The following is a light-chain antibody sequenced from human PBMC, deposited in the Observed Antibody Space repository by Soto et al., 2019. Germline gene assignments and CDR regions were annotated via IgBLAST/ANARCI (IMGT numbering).Light chain of an antibody. CDR3: SSYAGSATVV. CDR2: GVF. CDR1: SRDIGAYDV. J-gene: IGLJ2*01. V-gene: IGLV2-8*01. Sequence: QSALTQPPSVSGSLGQSVTISCTGSSRDIGAYDVVSWYQQHPGKAPKLILYGVFRRPSGVPDRISGSKSGSAASMTVSGLQTEDEADYYCSSYAGSATVVFGTGTKVTVL.